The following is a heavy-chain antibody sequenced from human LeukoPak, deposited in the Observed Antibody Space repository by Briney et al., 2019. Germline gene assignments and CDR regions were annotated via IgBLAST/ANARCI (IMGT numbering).Heavy chain of an antibody. V-gene: IGHV3-64D*06. D-gene: IGHD5/OR15-5a*01. CDR3: VKGMSTTYEGFDY. CDR1: GITFTNYA. J-gene: IGHJ4*02. Sequence: GGSLRLSCSASGITFTNYAMHWVRQAPGGGLEFVSAISTDGDTTYYADSLKGRFTISRDNSKNTLSLQMSSLRPEDTAVYYCVKGMSTTYEGFDYWGQGTLVTVSS. CDR2: ISTDGDTT.